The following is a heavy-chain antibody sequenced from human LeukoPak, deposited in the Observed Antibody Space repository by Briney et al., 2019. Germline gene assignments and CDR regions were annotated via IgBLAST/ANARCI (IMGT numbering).Heavy chain of an antibody. Sequence: ASVKVSCKASGYTFTSYDINWVRQATGQGLEWMGWMNPNSGNTGYAQKFQGRVTITRNTSISTAYMELSSLRSEDTAVYYCAGGVAVAGPNNWFDPWGQGTLVTVSS. CDR1: GYTFTSYD. CDR2: MNPNSGNT. D-gene: IGHD6-19*01. CDR3: AGGVAVAGPNNWFDP. J-gene: IGHJ5*02. V-gene: IGHV1-8*03.